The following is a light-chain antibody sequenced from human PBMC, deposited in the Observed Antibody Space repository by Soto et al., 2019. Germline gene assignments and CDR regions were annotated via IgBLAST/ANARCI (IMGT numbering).Light chain of an antibody. V-gene: IGKV3-15*01. J-gene: IGKJ4*01. Sequence: EIVMTQSPATLSVSPGERATLSCRASQSVSSNLAWYQQKPGQAPRLLIYVTSTRATGIPARFGGSGSGTDFTLTISTLQSEDFAVYYCQQYNKWPLTFGGGTKVEIK. CDR2: VTS. CDR1: QSVSSN. CDR3: QQYNKWPLT.